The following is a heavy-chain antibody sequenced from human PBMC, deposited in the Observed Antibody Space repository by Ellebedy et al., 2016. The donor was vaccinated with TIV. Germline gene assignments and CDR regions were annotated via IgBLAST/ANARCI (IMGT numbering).Heavy chain of an antibody. CDR2: ISYGDPTV. V-gene: IGHV3-11*01. D-gene: IGHD6-19*01. CDR1: GFAVSDYY. CDR3: ARVLYSTGWLD. J-gene: IGHJ4*02. Sequence: GESLKISCAASGFAVSDYYMTWIRQAPGKGLEWVSYISYGDPTVYYADSVKGRFTISRDSAKNSLHLQMNSLGADDTAVYYCARVLYSTGWLDWGQGTRVTVSS.